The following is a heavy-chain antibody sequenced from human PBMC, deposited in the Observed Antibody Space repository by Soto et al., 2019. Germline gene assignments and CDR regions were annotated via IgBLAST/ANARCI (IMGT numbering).Heavy chain of an antibody. CDR1: GGSISSGGYY. J-gene: IGHJ6*02. CDR3: ARGGLGYCSGGSCYSAELSRYYYGMDV. Sequence: QVQLQESGPGLVKPSQTLSLTCTVSGGSISSGGYYWSWIRQHPGKGLEWIGYIYYSGSTYYNPSLKSRVTISVDTSKNQFSLKLSSVTAADTAVYYCARGGLGYCSGGSCYSAELSRYYYGMDVWGQGTTFTVSS. D-gene: IGHD2-15*01. CDR2: IYYSGST. V-gene: IGHV4-31*03.